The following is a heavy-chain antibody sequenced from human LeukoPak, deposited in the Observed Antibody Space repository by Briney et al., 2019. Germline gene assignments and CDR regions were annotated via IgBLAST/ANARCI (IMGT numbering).Heavy chain of an antibody. CDR3: ARDLRIAAAGENWFDT. CDR2: INPSGGST. CDR1: GYTFTSYY. Sequence: ASVKDSCKASGYTFTSYYMHWVRQAPGQGLEGVGIINPSGGSTSYAQKFQGRVTMTRDTSTSTVYMELSSLRSEDTPVYYCARDLRIAAAGENWFDTWGQGTLVTVSS. V-gene: IGHV1-46*01. D-gene: IGHD6-13*01. J-gene: IGHJ5*02.